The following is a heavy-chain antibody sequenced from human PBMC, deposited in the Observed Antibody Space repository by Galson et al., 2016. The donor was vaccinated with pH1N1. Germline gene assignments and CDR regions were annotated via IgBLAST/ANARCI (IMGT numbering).Heavy chain of an antibody. CDR3: AKEIQRGSYGMDV. CDR2: VSCDGGST. CDR1: GFTFRDYT. V-gene: IGHV3-43*01. Sequence: SLRLSCAASGFTFRDYTMHWVRQTPGKGLEWVSLVSCDGGSTYYADYVKGRFTVSRDNSKNSLCLQMNSLRSEDTALYYCAKEIQRGSYGMDVWGRGTTVTVSS. D-gene: IGHD3-16*01. J-gene: IGHJ6*02.